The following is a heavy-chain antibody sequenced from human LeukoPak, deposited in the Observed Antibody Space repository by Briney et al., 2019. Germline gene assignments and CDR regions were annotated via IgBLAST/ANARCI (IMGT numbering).Heavy chain of an antibody. CDR3: ARGNYWSEFDY. D-gene: IGHD2-8*02. Sequence: SVKVSCKASGYTFTSYYMHWVRQAPGEGLEWMGGIFPVFGTAYYAQKFQARVTITTDESTSTGYMEMSSLRSEDTAIYYCARGNYWSEFDYWGQGTLVTVSS. CDR2: IFPVFGTA. CDR1: GYTFTSYY. V-gene: IGHV1-69*05. J-gene: IGHJ4*02.